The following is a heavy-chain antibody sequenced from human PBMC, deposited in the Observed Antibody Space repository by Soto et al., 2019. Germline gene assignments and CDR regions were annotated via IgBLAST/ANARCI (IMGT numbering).Heavy chain of an antibody. CDR3: ARGRHDYSNDVYFDY. CDR1: GGSISSGDYY. CDR2: IYYSGST. J-gene: IGHJ4*02. V-gene: IGHV4-30-4*01. Sequence: QVQLQESGPGLVKPSQTLSLTCTVSGGSISSGDYYWSWIRQPPGKGLEWIGYIYYSGSTYYNPSLKSRVTISVATSKNQFSLKLSSVTAADTAVYYCARGRHDYSNDVYFDYWGQGTLVTVSS. D-gene: IGHD4-4*01.